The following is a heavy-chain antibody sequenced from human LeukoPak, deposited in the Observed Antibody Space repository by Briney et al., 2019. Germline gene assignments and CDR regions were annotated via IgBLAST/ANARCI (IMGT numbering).Heavy chain of an antibody. Sequence: ASVKVSCKASGGSFTFTSHAISWVRQAPGQGLEWMGGLIPIYGSANYAQKFQGRVTITSDESTRTVFMELSSLRPEDSAVYYCAGFFYDNSGDAFDIWGQGTMVTVSS. J-gene: IGHJ3*02. CDR2: LIPIYGSA. CDR1: GGSFTFTSHA. V-gene: IGHV1-69*01. CDR3: AGFFYDNSGDAFDI. D-gene: IGHD3-22*01.